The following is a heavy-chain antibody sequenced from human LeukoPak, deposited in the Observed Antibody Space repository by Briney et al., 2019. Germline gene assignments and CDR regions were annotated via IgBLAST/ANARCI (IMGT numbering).Heavy chain of an antibody. CDR3: ARDSRIQLWGGRGYYFDY. V-gene: IGHV1-18*01. CDR2: ISAYNGNT. CDR1: GYTFTSYG. J-gene: IGHJ4*02. D-gene: IGHD5-18*01. Sequence: ASVKASCKASGYTFTSYGISWVRQAPGQGLEWMGWISAYNGNTNYAQKLQGRVTMTTDTSTSTAYMELRSLRSDDTAVYYCARDSRIQLWGGRGYYFDYRGQGTLVTVSS.